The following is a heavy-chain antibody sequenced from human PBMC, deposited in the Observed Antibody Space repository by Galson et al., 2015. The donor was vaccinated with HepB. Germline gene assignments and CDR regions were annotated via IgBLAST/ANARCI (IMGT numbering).Heavy chain of an antibody. CDR3: ANIGDENGFDI. CDR2: IFYSGST. CDR1: GGSISSPNYY. V-gene: IGHV4-39*02. D-gene: IGHD3-10*01. Sequence: SLTCTVSGGSISSPNYYWVWIRQPPGKGLDWIGSIFYSGSTYYNPSLKSRVTISVDTSKNHFSPKLNSVTAADTAVYYCANIGDENGFDIWGRGTMVTVSS. J-gene: IGHJ3*02.